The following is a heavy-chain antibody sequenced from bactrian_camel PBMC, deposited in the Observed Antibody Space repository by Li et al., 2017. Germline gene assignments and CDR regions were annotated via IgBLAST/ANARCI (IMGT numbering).Heavy chain of an antibody. J-gene: IGHJ4*01. CDR1: GITGLSHC. Sequence: HVQLVESGGGSVRAGGSLRLSCAVSGITGLSHCMGWFREAPEKEREGVATSYLSTTMYADSVKGRFTISKDDATNTLYLEMNSLKPDDTGMYYCAIIMRRTTCSLGSVPRFYDSRGQGTQVTVS. D-gene: IGHD1*01. CDR2: SYLSTT. CDR3: AIIMRRTTCSLGSVPRFYDS. V-gene: IGHV3-2*01.